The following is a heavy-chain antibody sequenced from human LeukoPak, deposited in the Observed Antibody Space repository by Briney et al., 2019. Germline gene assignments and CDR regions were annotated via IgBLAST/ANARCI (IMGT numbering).Heavy chain of an antibody. CDR3: TRGFRSSFSDQ. D-gene: IGHD1-26*01. J-gene: IGHJ4*02. V-gene: IGHV4-59*01. CDR2: ISNTGST. Sequence: SETLSLTCTVSGGSITYFYWNWLRQSPEKGLEWIGYISNTGSTNYNPSLKSRVAISVDTSKNQFSLNLSSVTAADTALYYCTRGFRSSFSDQWGQGTLATVSS. CDR1: GGSITYFY.